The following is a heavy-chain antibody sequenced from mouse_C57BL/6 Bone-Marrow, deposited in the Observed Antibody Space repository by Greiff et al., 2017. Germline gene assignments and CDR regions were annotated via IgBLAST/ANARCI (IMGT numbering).Heavy chain of an antibody. Sequence: QVQLQQPGAELVKPGASVKVSCKASGYTFTSYWMHWVKQRPGQGLEWIGRIHPSDSDTNYNQKFKGKATLTVDKSSSTAYIQLSSLTSADSAVYYCAIGYGRRVAYWGQGTRVTVSA. CDR1: GYTFTSYW. V-gene: IGHV1-74*01. D-gene: IGHD1-1*01. CDR3: AIGYGRRVAY. J-gene: IGHJ3*01. CDR2: IHPSDSDT.